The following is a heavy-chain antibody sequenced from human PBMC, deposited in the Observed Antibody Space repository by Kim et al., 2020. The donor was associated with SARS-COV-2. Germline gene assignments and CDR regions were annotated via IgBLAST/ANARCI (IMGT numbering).Heavy chain of an antibody. CDR3: ARDQHYYDSSGYYYDYYYYGMDV. CDR2: IWYDGSNK. D-gene: IGHD3-22*01. Sequence: GGSLRLSCAASGFTFSSYGMHWVRQAPGKGLEWVAVIWYDGSNKYYADSVKGRFTISRDNSKNTLYLQMNSLRAEDTAVYYCARDQHYYDSSGYYYDYYYYGMDVCGQGTTVTVSS. CDR1: GFTFSSYG. J-gene: IGHJ6*02. V-gene: IGHV3-33*01.